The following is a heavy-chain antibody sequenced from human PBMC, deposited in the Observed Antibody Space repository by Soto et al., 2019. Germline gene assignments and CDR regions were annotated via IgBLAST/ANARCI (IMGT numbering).Heavy chain of an antibody. J-gene: IGHJ4*02. CDR3: AKSPIGLWFGELLEDFDY. Sequence: GVSLRLSCAASGFTFSSYEMNWVRQTPGKGLEWVSYIGSSGNIIHYADSVKGRFTISRDNSKNTLYLQMNSLRAEDTAVYYCAKSPIGLWFGELLEDFDYWGQGTLGTAPQ. V-gene: IGHV3-48*03. D-gene: IGHD3-10*01. CDR1: GFTFSSYE. CDR2: IGSSGNII.